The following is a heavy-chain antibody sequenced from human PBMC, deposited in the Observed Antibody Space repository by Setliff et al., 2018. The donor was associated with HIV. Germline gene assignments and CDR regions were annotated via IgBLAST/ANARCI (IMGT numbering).Heavy chain of an antibody. V-gene: IGHV3-30*02. CDR3: VKEDITYDS. Sequence: GGSLRLSCAASGFTFSTYSLHWVRQAPGKGLEWVAFIQYDGSDKYYADSVKGRFTISRDNAKNMLYLQMNSLRPEDTAVYYCVKEDITYDSWGQGTLVTVSS. CDR2: IQYDGSDK. CDR1: GFTFSTYS. D-gene: IGHD2-15*01. J-gene: IGHJ4*02.